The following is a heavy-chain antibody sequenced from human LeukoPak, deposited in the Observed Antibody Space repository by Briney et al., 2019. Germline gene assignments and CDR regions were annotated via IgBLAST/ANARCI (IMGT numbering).Heavy chain of an antibody. CDR3: ARDRGYCSSTSCYSYFGY. CDR1: GGSISSYY. D-gene: IGHD2-2*01. CDR2: IYTSGST. Sequence: PSETLSLTCTVSGGSISSYYWSRIRQPAGKGLEWIGRIYTSGSTNYNPSLKSRVTMSVDTSKNQFSLKLSSVTAADTAVYYCARDRGYCSSTSCYSYFGYWGQGTLVTVSS. J-gene: IGHJ4*02. V-gene: IGHV4-4*07.